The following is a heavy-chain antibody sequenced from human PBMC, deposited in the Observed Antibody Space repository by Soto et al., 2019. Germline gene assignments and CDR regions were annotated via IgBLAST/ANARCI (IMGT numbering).Heavy chain of an antibody. V-gene: IGHV3-21*01. CDR3: SKVVINDSCYYDLDV. D-gene: IGHD3-22*01. Sequence: EVQLVESGGGLVKPGGSLRLSCAASGFMFRTYTMNWVRQAPGKGLEWVSSINSANSYINYADSVKGRFTIARDNANNAVVQLMQSLRSQDTAVYYWSKVVINDSCYYDLDVWGKGTPVTVSS. J-gene: IGHJ6*03. CDR2: INSANSYI. CDR1: GFMFRTYT.